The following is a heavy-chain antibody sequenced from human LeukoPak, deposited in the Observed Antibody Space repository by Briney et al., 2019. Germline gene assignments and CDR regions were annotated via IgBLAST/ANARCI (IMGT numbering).Heavy chain of an antibody. CDR3: ARVGSWGYYYYYYMDV. J-gene: IGHJ6*03. D-gene: IGHD6-13*01. Sequence: PSETLSLTCTVSGGSISSSSYYWGWIRQPPGKGLEWIGSIYYSGSTYYNPSLKSRVTISVDTSKNQFSLKLSSVTAADTAVYYCARVGSWGYYYYYYMDVWGKGTTVTVSS. V-gene: IGHV4-39*07. CDR1: GGSISSSSYY. CDR2: IYYSGST.